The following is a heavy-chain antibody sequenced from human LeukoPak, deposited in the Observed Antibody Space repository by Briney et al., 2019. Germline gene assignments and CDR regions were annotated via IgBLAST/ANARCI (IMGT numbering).Heavy chain of an antibody. J-gene: IGHJ4*02. V-gene: IGHV3-74*01. Sequence: GGSLRLSCAASGFTFSSYWMHWVRQVPGKGLVWVSRFNSGGSSTSHADSVKGRFTISRDNAKNTLYLQMNSLRAEDTAVYYCARGGDYPFDYWGQGTLVTVSS. CDR2: FNSGGSST. CDR1: GFTFSSYW. D-gene: IGHD4-17*01. CDR3: ARGGDYPFDY.